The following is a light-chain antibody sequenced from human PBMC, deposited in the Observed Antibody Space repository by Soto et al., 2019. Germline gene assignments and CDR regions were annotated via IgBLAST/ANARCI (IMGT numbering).Light chain of an antibody. CDR1: SSDVGGYNY. Sequence: QSALTQPPSASGSPGQSVTISCTRTSSDVGGYNYVSWYQQHPGKVPKLKVYEVNKRPSGVPDRFSGSKSGNTASLTVSGLQAEDEADYYCTSYAGGNNVFGTGTKLTVL. CDR2: EVN. V-gene: IGLV2-8*01. CDR3: TSYAGGNNV. J-gene: IGLJ1*01.